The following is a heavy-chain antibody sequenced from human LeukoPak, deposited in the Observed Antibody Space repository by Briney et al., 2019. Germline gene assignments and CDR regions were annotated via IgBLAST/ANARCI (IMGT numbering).Heavy chain of an antibody. V-gene: IGHV4-59*11. CDR1: GDSITNHY. J-gene: IGHJ4*02. CDR3: AGSGGLSNQGAVFDY. D-gene: IGHD3-10*01. CDR2: IYYSGSI. Sequence: PSETLSLTCTVSGDSITNHYWSLIRRPPGKGLEWIGYIYYSGSINYNPSLKSRVTISVYTSRNQFSMKLNSVTAADTAVYYCAGSGGLSNQGAVFDYWGQGTLVTVSS.